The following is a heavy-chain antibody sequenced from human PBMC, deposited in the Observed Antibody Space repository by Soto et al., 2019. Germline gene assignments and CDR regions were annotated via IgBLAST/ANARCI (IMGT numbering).Heavy chain of an antibody. Sequence: GGSLRLSCATSGFTFSNAWMNWVRQAPGKGLEWVGRVKSKTDGGTTDYAAPVKGRFTVSRDDSKNTLYLQMNSLKTEDTAVYSRTTDREGDIVVFNWLDPWGQGT. J-gene: IGHJ5*02. CDR3: TTDREGDIVVFNWLDP. V-gene: IGHV3-15*01. CDR1: GFTFSNAW. D-gene: IGHD2-2*01. CDR2: VKSKTDGGTT.